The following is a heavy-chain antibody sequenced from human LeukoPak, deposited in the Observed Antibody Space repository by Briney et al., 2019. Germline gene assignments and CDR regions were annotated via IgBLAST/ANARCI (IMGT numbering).Heavy chain of an antibody. Sequence: SETLSLTCTVSGGSISSYYWSWIRQPPGKGLEWIGYIYYSGSTNYNPSLKSRVTISVDTSKNQFSLKLSFVTAADTAVYYCASSVSSSWYDYWGQGTLVTVSS. V-gene: IGHV4-59*08. D-gene: IGHD6-13*01. J-gene: IGHJ4*02. CDR2: IYYSGST. CDR1: GGSISSYY. CDR3: ASSVSSSWYDY.